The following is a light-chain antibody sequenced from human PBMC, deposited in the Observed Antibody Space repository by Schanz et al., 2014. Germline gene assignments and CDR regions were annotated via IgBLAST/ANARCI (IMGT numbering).Light chain of an antibody. V-gene: IGKV1-39*01. J-gene: IGKJ4*01. Sequence: DIQLTQSPSSLSASVGDRVTITCRASQPINIYLNWYQQRPGMAPNLLIYGASNSQRGVPSRFSGSGSGTDFTLTISDLQPEDFATYYCQQSLSSPLTFGGGTRVEIK. CDR2: GAS. CDR1: QPINIY. CDR3: QQSLSSPLT.